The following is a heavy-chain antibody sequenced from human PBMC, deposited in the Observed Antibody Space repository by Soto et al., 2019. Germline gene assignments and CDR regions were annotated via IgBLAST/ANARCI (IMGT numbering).Heavy chain of an antibody. CDR3: ARSIDY. V-gene: IGHV4-30-2*01. CDR2: IYHSGST. Sequence: SETLSLTCAVSGGSISSGGYSWSWIRQPPGKGLEWIGYIYHSGSTYYNPSLKSRVTISVDRSKNQFSLKLSSVTAADTAVYYRARSIDYWGQGTLVTVSS. CDR1: GGSISSGGYS. J-gene: IGHJ4*02.